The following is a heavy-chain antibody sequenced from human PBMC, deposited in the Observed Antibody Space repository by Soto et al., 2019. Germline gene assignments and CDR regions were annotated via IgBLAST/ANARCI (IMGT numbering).Heavy chain of an antibody. D-gene: IGHD6-19*01. Sequence: SETLSPTCTVSGGSISSSSYYWGWIRQPPGKGLEWIGSIYYSGSTYYNPSLKSRVTISVDTSKNQFSLKLSSVTAADTAVYYCASISIAVAGTPLDYWGQGTLVTVSS. CDR3: ASISIAVAGTPLDY. CDR2: IYYSGST. CDR1: GGSISSSSYY. J-gene: IGHJ4*02. V-gene: IGHV4-39*01.